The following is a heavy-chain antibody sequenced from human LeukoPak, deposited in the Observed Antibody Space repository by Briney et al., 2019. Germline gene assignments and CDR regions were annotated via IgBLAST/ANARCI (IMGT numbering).Heavy chain of an antibody. CDR1: GYTFTSYD. J-gene: IGHJ4*02. CDR2: MNPNSGNT. CDR3: ARIGFGESSDY. Sequence: ASVKVSCKASGYTFTSYDINWVRQATGQGLEWMGWMNPNSGNTGYAQKLQGRVTMTTDTSTSTAYMELRSLRSDDTAVYYCARIGFGESSDYWGQGTLVTVSS. V-gene: IGHV1-8*01. D-gene: IGHD3-10*01.